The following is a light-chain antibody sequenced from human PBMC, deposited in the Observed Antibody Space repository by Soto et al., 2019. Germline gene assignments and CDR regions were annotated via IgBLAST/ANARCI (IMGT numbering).Light chain of an antibody. J-gene: IGKJ5*01. CDR3: QQYGGSPIT. Sequence: EIVLTQSPDTLSLSPGGRATLSCRASQSVTTRLAWYQQKPGQPPRLLISGASVRASGVPVRISGSGSGTDFTLTISSLDPEDFALYYCQQYGGSPITFGLGTRLEVK. CDR2: GAS. V-gene: IGKV3-20*01. CDR1: QSVTTR.